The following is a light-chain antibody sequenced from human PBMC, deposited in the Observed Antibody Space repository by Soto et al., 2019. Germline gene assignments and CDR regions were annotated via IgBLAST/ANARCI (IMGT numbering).Light chain of an antibody. J-gene: IGKJ1*01. CDR3: XXXXXXPWT. Sequence: DIQMTQSPSTLSASVGDRVTITCRASQSISSWLAWYQQKPGKAPNLLIYKASTLQSGVPSRFSGGGSGTEFTLTVSSLXXXXXXXXXXXXXXXXPWTFGQGTKVEI. CDR2: KAS. CDR1: QSISSW. V-gene: IGKV1-5*03.